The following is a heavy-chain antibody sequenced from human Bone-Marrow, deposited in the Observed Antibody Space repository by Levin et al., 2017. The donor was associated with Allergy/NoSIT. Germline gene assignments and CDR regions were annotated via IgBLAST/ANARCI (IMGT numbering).Heavy chain of an antibody. D-gene: IGHD4-11*01. CDR1: GITFADYG. Sequence: GESLKISCAASGITFADYGVHWVRQAPGKGLEWVALISFDGTKEYYGDSVKGRFTISRDSSKDTVYLQLNDLRGEDTAIYFCAKDGAPLDYSHYIEYWGQGSLVTVSS. J-gene: IGHJ4*02. CDR2: ISFDGTKE. V-gene: IGHV3-30*18. CDR3: AKDGAPLDYSHYIEY.